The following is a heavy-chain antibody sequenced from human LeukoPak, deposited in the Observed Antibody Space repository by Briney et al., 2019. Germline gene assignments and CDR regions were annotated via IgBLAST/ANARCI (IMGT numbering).Heavy chain of an antibody. J-gene: IGHJ5*02. V-gene: IGHV3-23*01. CDR3: AKDVRGGPHNWFDP. CDR1: GFTFSSYA. Sequence: GGSLRLSCAASGFTFSSYAMSWVRQAPGKGLEWVSGISSSGSGGSTYYADSVKGRFTISRDNSKNTLYLQMNSLRAEDTAVYYCAKDVRGGPHNWFDPWGQGTLVTVSS. CDR2: ISSSGSGGST. D-gene: IGHD3-10*02.